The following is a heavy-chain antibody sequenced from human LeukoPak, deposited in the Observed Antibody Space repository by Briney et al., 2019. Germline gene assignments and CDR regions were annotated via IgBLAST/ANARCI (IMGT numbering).Heavy chain of an antibody. D-gene: IGHD3-16*02. CDR2: ISGYNGNT. V-gene: IGHV1-18*01. Sequence: ASVKVSCKASGYTFTNYGISWVRQAPGQGLEWMGWISGYNGNTNNAQKVQGRVTMTTDTSTSTAYMELRSLRSDDTAVYYCARELSGDYVWGSYRFLGFDYWGQGTLVTVSS. CDR3: ARELSGDYVWGSYRFLGFDY. J-gene: IGHJ4*02. CDR1: GYTFTNYG.